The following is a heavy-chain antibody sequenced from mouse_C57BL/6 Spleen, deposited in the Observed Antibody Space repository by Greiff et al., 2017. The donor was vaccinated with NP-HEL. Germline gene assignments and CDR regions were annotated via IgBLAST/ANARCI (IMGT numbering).Heavy chain of an antibody. Sequence: ESGPGLVKPSQSLSLTCSVTGYSITSGYYWNWIRQFPGNKLEWMGYISYDGSNNYNPSLKNRISITRDTSKNQFFLKLNSVTTEDTATYYCARPYDYDDYYAMDYWGQGTSVTVSS. J-gene: IGHJ4*01. CDR2: ISYDGSN. V-gene: IGHV3-6*01. CDR1: GYSITSGYY. CDR3: ARPYDYDDYYAMDY. D-gene: IGHD2-4*01.